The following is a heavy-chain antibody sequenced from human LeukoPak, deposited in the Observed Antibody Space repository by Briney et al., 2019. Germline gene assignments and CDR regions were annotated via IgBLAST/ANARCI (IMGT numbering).Heavy chain of an antibody. CDR2: IYYSGSN. J-gene: IGHJ4*02. V-gene: IGHV4-39*01. CDR3: ATPGGPMIAEDY. D-gene: IGHD3-22*01. CDR1: GGSISSSSYY. Sequence: PSETLSLTCTVSGGSISSSSYYWGGIRQPQGKGVEWIGSIYYSGSNYDNPSLKSRITISVDTSKNQFSLKLSSVTAADTAVYYCATPGGPMIAEDYWGQGTLVTVSS.